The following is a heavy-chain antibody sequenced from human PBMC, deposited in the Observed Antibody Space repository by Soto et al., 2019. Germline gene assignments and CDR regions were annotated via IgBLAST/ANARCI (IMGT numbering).Heavy chain of an antibody. D-gene: IGHD1-7*01. V-gene: IGHV4-4*03. J-gene: IGHJ3*02. Sequence: QVQLLESGPGLVKPPETLSLTCAVSGASVASGEWWSWVRQSPGKGLEWIAEMYHEGNTIYNPSLKTRVTMSIDKSNNQFSLRLNSVTAADTAVYYCARDHQYSETTWAFDIWGQGTVVTVSP. CDR2: MYHEGNT. CDR1: GASVASGEW. CDR3: ARDHQYSETTWAFDI.